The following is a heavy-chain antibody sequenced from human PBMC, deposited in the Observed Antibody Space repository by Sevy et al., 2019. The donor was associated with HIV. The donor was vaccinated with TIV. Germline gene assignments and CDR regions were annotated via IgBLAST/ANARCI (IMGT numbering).Heavy chain of an antibody. V-gene: IGHV3-23*01. CDR1: GFTFSSYA. J-gene: IGHJ3*02. CDR2: ISGSGGST. D-gene: IGHD3-10*01. CDR3: AKAGSYYGSGSYDI. Sequence: GGSLRLSCAASGFTFSSYAMSWVHQAPGKGLEWVSAISGSGGSTYYADSVKGRFTISRDNSKNTLYLQMNSLRAEDTAVYYCAKAGSYYGSGSYDIWGQGTMVTVSS.